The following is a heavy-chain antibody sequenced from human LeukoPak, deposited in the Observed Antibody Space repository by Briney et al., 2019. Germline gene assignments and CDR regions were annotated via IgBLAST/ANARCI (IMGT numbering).Heavy chain of an antibody. CDR3: ARDGAVSGTSDWYFDV. CDR2: IKPTGGST. Sequence: ASVKVSCKASGYTFSNYYMHWVRQAPGQGLEWMGMIKPTGGSTSYAQRFQGRVTMTRDTSTSTVYMELSSLTSEDTAVYYCARDGAVSGTSDWYFDVWGHGTLVTVSS. CDR1: GYTFSNYY. V-gene: IGHV1-46*01. J-gene: IGHJ2*01. D-gene: IGHD3-10*01.